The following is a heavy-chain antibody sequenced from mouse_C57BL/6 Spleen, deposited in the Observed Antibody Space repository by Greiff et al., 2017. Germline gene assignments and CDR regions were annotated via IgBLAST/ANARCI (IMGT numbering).Heavy chain of an antibody. J-gene: IGHJ1*03. CDR3: ALTTVDPWYCDV. CDR1: GYAFSSYW. Sequence: QVQLQQSGAELVKPGASVKISCKASGYAFSSYWMNWVKQRPGKGLEWIGQIYPGDGDTNYNGKFKGKATLTADKSSSTAYMQLSSLTSEDSAVYFCALTTVDPWYCDVWGTGTTVTVSS. CDR2: IYPGDGDT. V-gene: IGHV1-80*01. D-gene: IGHD1-1*01.